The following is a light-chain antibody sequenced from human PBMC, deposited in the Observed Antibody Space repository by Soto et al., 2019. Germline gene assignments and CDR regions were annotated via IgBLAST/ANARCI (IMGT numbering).Light chain of an antibody. CDR1: SSDVGGYNY. Sequence: QSVLTQPASVSGSPGQSITISCTGTSSDVGGYNYVSWYQQHPGKAPKLLIFEVGNRPSGVSNRFSGSKSDNTASLTISGLQAEDEADYYCSSYTRTRTRVFGGGTKLTVL. J-gene: IGLJ3*02. V-gene: IGLV2-14*01. CDR2: EVG. CDR3: SSYTRTRTRV.